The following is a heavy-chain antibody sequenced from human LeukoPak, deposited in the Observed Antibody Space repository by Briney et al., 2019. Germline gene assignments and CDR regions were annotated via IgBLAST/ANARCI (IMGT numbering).Heavy chain of an antibody. D-gene: IGHD3-9*01. CDR1: GGSIRGYY. V-gene: IGHV4-59*01. CDR3: ARDYDVLTAYPPTQLFDP. CDR2: IYSSGST. J-gene: IGHJ5*02. Sequence: PSETLSLTCNVSGGSIRGYYWSWIRQPPGKGLEWIGYIYSSGSTNYNPSLKSRVTMSVDTSKNQFSLKVSSVTAADTAVYYCARDYDVLTAYPPTQLFDPWGQGTLVTVSS.